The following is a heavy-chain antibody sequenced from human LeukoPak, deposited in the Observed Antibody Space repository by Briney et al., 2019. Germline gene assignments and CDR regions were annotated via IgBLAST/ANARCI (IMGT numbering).Heavy chain of an antibody. V-gene: IGHV3-33*01. J-gene: IGHJ4*02. CDR3: ASDYGSGSHPRLDY. CDR1: GFSFFNYG. CDR2: VWFDGSNT. Sequence: PGGSLRLSCAASGFSFFNYGMHWVRQAPGKGLEWVAVVWFDGSNTYYEESVKGRFTISRDNSKNTLYLQMNSLRAEDTAVYYCASDYGSGSHPRLDYWGQGTLVTVSS. D-gene: IGHD3-10*01.